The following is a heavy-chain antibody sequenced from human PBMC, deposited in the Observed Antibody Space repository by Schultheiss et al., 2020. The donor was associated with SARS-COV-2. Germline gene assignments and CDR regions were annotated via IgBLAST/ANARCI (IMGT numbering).Heavy chain of an antibody. CDR1: GYSFTNYW. V-gene: IGHV5-51*01. J-gene: IGHJ6*02. CDR3: ARDQVPPSSWYSGYYYYGMDV. D-gene: IGHD6-13*01. CDR2: IYPGDSDT. Sequence: GESLKISCKGSGYSFTNYWIDWVRQMPGKGLEWMGIIYPGDSDTRYSPSFQGQVTISADKSISTAYLQWSSLKASDTAMYYCARDQVPPSSWYSGYYYYGMDVWGQGTTVTVSS.